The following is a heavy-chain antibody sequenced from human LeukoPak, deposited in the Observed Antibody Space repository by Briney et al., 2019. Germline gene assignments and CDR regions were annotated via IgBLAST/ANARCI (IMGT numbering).Heavy chain of an antibody. D-gene: IGHD5-12*01. CDR2: ISAYNGNT. CDR1: GYTFTSYG. V-gene: IGHV1-18*01. Sequence: ASVKVSCKASGYTFTSYGISWVRQAPGQGLEWMGWISAYNGNTNYAQKLQGRVTMTTGTSTSTAYMELRSLRSDDTAVYYCARVYEATNHFDYWGQGTLVTVSS. J-gene: IGHJ4*02. CDR3: ARVYEATNHFDY.